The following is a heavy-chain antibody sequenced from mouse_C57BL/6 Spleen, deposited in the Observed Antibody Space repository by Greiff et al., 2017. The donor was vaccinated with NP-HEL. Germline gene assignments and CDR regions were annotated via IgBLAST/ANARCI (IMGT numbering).Heavy chain of an antibody. CDR2: INPSTGGT. J-gene: IGHJ3*01. CDR1: GYSFTGYY. CDR3: ARYYGYDAWFAY. Sequence: VQLQQSGPELVKPGASVKISCKASGYSFTGYYMNWVKQSPEKSLEWIGEINPSTGGTTYNQKFKAKATLTVDKSSSTAYMQLKSLTSEDSAVYYCARYYGYDAWFAYWGQGTLVTVSA. V-gene: IGHV1-42*01. D-gene: IGHD2-2*01.